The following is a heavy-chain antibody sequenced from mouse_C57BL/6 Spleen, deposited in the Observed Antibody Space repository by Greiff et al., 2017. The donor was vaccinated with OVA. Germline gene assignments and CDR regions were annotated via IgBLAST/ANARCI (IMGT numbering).Heavy chain of an antibody. V-gene: IGHV1-61*01. CDR2: IYPSDSET. D-gene: IGHD4-1*01. Sequence: VQLQQPGAELVRPGSSVKLSCKASGYTFTSYWMDWVKQRPGQGLEWIGNIYPSDSETHYNQKFKDKATLTVDKSSSTAYMQLSSLTSEDSAVYYCARGTGKYFDVWGTGTTVTVSS. CDR3: ARGTGKYFDV. CDR1: GYTFTSYW. J-gene: IGHJ1*03.